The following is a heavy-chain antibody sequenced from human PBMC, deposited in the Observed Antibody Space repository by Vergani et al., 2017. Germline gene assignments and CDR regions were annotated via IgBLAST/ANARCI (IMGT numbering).Heavy chain of an antibody. Sequence: QVQLVQSGAEVKKPGASVKVSCKASGYTFTSYGISWVRQAPGQGLEWMGWINPNSGGTNYAQKFQGRVTMTRDTSISTAYMELSRLRSDDTAVYYCTRDNLRVGAAAGKRPFDYWGQGTLVTVSS. CDR2: INPNSGGT. CDR1: GYTFTSYG. V-gene: IGHV1-2*02. CDR3: TRDNLRVGAAAGKRPFDY. J-gene: IGHJ4*02. D-gene: IGHD6-13*01.